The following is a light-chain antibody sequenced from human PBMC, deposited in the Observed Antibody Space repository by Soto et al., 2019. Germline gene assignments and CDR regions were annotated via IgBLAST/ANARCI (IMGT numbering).Light chain of an antibody. V-gene: IGLV1-44*01. CDR1: SSNIGSNT. Sequence: QSVLTQPPSASGTPGQRIAISCSGSSSNIGSNTVNWYQQLPGTAPKVLMYSINQRPSGVPDRFSASKSGTSASLAISELQSEDEADYYCAAWDDSLIAYVFGTGTKLTVL. J-gene: IGLJ1*01. CDR2: SIN. CDR3: AAWDDSLIAYV.